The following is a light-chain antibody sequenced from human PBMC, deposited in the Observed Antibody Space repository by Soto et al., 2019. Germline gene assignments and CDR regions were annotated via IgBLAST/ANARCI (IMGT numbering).Light chain of an antibody. CDR3: QQSYSTPRT. J-gene: IGKJ2*01. Sequence: DIQMTQSPSSLSASVGDRVTITCRASQSISGYLNWYQQKPGKAPKLLIYAASSLQSGVPPRFSGSGSGADFEFTISSLQPEDFATYYCQQSYSTPRTFGQGTKLEIK. CDR1: QSISGY. V-gene: IGKV1-39*01. CDR2: AAS.